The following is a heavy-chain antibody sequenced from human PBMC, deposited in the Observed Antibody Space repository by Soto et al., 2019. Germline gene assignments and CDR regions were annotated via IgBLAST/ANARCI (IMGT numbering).Heavy chain of an antibody. J-gene: IGHJ4*02. V-gene: IGHV4-30-2*02. CDR3: ARLATRYYFDY. D-gene: IGHD1-1*01. Sequence: TLSLTCAVSGDSISSCCYSWTWIRQPPGKGLEWIGHIYQSGSTLYNPSLESRVAISVDKSKNLFSLKMSSVTAADTAVYYCARLATRYYFDYWGQGTLVTVS. CDR2: IYQSGST. CDR1: GDSISSCCYS.